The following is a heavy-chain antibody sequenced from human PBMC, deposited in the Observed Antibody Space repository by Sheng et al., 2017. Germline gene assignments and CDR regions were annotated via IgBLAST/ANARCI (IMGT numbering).Heavy chain of an antibody. V-gene: IGHV4-59*01. CDR3: ARDLGSGWYHY. J-gene: IGHJ4*02. CDR1: GGSISSYY. CDR2: IYYSGST. D-gene: IGHD6-19*01. Sequence: QVQLQESGPGLVKPSETLSLTCTVSGGSISSYYWSWIRQPPGKGLEWIGYIYYSGSTNYNPSLKSRVTISVDTSKNQFSLKLSSVTAADTAVYYCARDLGSGWYHYWGQGTLVTVSS.